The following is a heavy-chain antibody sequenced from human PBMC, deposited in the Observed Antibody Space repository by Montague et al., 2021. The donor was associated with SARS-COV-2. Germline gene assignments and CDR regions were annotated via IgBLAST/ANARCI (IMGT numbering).Heavy chain of an antibody. V-gene: IGHV3-23*01. D-gene: IGHD3-22*01. CDR1: GFTFRSYA. Sequence: SLRLSCAASGFTFRSYAMSWVRQAPGKGLEWVSAISGGGGTTYYADSVKGRFTISRDNSKNTLYLQMNSLRVEDTAVYYCAKIWVISGGDYWGQGTLVTVSS. J-gene: IGHJ4*02. CDR2: ISGGGGTT. CDR3: AKIWVISGGDY.